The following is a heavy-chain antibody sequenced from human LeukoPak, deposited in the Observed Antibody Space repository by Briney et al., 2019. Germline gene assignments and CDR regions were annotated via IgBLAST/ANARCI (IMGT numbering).Heavy chain of an antibody. V-gene: IGHV4-34*01. J-gene: IGHJ3*02. CDR2: INHSGST. D-gene: IGHD3-22*01. CDR1: GVSFSGYY. CDR3: ARLEYYYDSSGYRHDAFDI. Sequence: SETLSLTCAVYGVSFSGYYWSWIRQPPAKGLEWIGEINHSGSTNYNPSLKSRVTISVDTSKNQFSLKLSSVTAADTAVYYCARLEYYYDSSGYRHDAFDIWGQGTMVTVSS.